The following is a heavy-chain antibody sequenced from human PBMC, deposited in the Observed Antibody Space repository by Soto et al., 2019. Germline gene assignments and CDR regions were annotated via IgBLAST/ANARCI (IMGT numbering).Heavy chain of an antibody. CDR3: AKNRNSYYGSGYYSFPLDV. CDR2: ISGSGGST. V-gene: IGHV3-23*01. CDR1: GFTFSTYP. J-gene: IGHJ6*02. Sequence: GESLKISCAASGFTFSTYPMTWVRQAPGKGLEWVSHISGSGGSTYNADSVKGRFTISRDNSKNTLYLQMNTLRAEDTAVYYCAKNRNSYYGSGYYSFPLDVWGQGTTVTVSS. D-gene: IGHD3-22*01.